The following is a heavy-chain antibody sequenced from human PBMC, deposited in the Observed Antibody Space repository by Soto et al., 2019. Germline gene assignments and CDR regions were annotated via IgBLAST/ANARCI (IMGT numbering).Heavy chain of an antibody. J-gene: IGHJ6*02. Sequence: QVQLVESGGGVVQPGRSLRLSCAASGFTFSSYGMHWVRQAPGKGLEWVAVIWYDGSNKYYADSVKGRFTISRDNSKNTLDLQMNSLRAEDTAVYYCARGGDIVVVVAAAPAYGMDVWGQGTTVTVSS. D-gene: IGHD2-15*01. CDR2: IWYDGSNK. CDR1: GFTFSSYG. V-gene: IGHV3-33*01. CDR3: ARGGDIVVVVAAAPAYGMDV.